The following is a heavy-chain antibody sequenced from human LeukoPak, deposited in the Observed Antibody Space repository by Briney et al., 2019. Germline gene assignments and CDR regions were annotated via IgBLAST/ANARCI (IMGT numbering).Heavy chain of an antibody. D-gene: IGHD5-18*01. V-gene: IGHV3-30*18. CDR2: ISYDGSNK. Sequence: RSLRLSCAASGFTFSSYGMHWVRQAPGKGLEWVAVISYDGSNKYYADSVKGRFTISRDNSKNTLYLQMNSLRAEDTAVYYCAKAGRGYSYGPQPRWGQGTLVTVSS. J-gene: IGHJ4*02. CDR1: GFTFSSYG. CDR3: AKAGRGYSYGPQPR.